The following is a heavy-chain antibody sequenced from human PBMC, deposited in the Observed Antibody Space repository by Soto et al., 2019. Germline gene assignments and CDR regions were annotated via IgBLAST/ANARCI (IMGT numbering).Heavy chain of an antibody. V-gene: IGHV4-34*01. CDR3: ARDWYSGSYFNLRQTGGLGY. J-gene: IGHJ4*02. CDR1: GGSFSGYY. CDR2: INQSGST. D-gene: IGHD1-26*01. Sequence: LSLTCAVYGGSFSGYYWSWIRQPPGKGLEWIGEINQSGSTNYNPSLKSRVTISVDTSKNQFSLKQSYVNAADTAVYYCARDWYSGSYFNLRQTGGLGYWGQGTLVTVSS.